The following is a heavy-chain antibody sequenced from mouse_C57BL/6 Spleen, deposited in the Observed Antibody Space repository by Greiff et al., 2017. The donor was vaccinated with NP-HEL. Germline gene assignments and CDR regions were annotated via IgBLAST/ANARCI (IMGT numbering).Heavy chain of an antibody. J-gene: IGHJ2*01. CDR1: GFTFSDYG. Sequence: EVQVVESGGGLVKPGGSLKLSCAASGFTFSDYGMHWVRQAPEKGLEWVAYISSGSSTIYYDDKVKGRFTFSRDNAKNTLFLQMTSLRSKDKAIYYYARAIRLLAYWGQGTTLTVSS. V-gene: IGHV5-17*01. D-gene: IGHD3-2*02. CDR3: ARAIRLLAY. CDR2: ISSGSSTI.